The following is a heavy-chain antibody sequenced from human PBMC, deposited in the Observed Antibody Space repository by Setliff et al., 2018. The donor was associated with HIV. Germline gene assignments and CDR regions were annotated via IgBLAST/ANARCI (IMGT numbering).Heavy chain of an antibody. CDR1: DDSISSNY. CDR2: IYHSGST. V-gene: IGHV4-38-2*02. J-gene: IGHJ1*01. CDR3: ARQWRDQYNSGVSTEYFQH. D-gene: IGHD3-22*01. Sequence: ASETLSLTCTVSDDSISSNYWGWIRQPPGKGLEWIGSIYHSGSTYYNPSLMSRVTISVDTSKNQFSLKPRSVTAADTAVYYCARQWRDQYNSGVSTEYFQHWGLGTLVTVSS.